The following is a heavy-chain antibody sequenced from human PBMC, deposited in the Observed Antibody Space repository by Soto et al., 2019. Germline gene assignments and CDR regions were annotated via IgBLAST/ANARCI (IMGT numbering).Heavy chain of an antibody. V-gene: IGHV3-15*01. Sequence: GGSLRLSCAASGITFNTALLTWVRQAPGKGLEWVGRIKGKPDGGATDYAAPVEGRFTISRDDSQNTVFLQMNSLKTDDTAVYYCTAGSPFNYWGPGTLVTVSS. CDR3: TAGSPFNY. CDR1: GITFNTAL. CDR2: IKGKPDGGAT. J-gene: IGHJ4*02.